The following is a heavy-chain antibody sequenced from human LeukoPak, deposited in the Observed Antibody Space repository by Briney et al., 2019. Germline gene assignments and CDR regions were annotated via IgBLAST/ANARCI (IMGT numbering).Heavy chain of an antibody. CDR3: AKDYRYYGSGSHMDV. CDR1: GFTFDDYA. Sequence: PGRSLRLSCAASGFTFDDYAMHWVRQAPGKGLEWVAFIRYDGSNKYYADSVKGRFTISRDNSKNTLYLQMNSLRAEDTAVYYCAKDYRYYGSGSHMDVWGKGTTVTISS. J-gene: IGHJ6*03. V-gene: IGHV3-30*02. CDR2: IRYDGSNK. D-gene: IGHD3-10*01.